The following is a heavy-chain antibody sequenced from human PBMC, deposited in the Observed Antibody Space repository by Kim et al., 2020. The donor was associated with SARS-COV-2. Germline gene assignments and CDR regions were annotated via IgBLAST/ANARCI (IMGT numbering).Heavy chain of an antibody. V-gene: IGHV1-24*01. Sequence: TIYAQKFQGRVTMTEDTSTDTAYMELSSLRSEDTAVYYCATDWGSAGHHRWGQGTLVTVSS. CDR2: T. J-gene: IGHJ4*02. CDR3: ATDWGSAGHHR. D-gene: IGHD3-16*01.